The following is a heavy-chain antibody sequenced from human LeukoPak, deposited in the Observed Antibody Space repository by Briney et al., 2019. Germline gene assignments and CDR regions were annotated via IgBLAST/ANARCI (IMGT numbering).Heavy chain of an antibody. D-gene: IGHD3-22*01. CDR3: ARGGTYYYDSSGCYYPFDY. CDR1: GFAVSSNY. V-gene: IGHV3-66*01. Sequence: QPGGSLRLSCAASGFAVSSNYMSWVRQAPGKGLEWVSVIYSGGSTYYADSVKGRFTISRDNSKNTLYLQMNSLRAEDTAVYYCARGGTYYYDSSGCYYPFDYWGQGTLVTVSS. J-gene: IGHJ4*02. CDR2: IYSGGST.